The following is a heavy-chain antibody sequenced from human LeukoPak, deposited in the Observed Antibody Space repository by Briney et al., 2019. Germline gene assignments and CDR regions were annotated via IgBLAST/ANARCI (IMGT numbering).Heavy chain of an antibody. CDR1: GGSFSGYY. CDR3: ARDRGRGMDV. J-gene: IGHJ6*02. CDR2: INHSGST. V-gene: IGHV4-34*01. D-gene: IGHD1-26*01. Sequence: SETLSLTCAVYGGSFSGYYWSWIRQPPGKGLEWIGEINHSGSTNYNPSLKSRVTISVDTSKNQFSLKLSSVTAADTAVYYCARDRGRGMDVWGQGTTVTVSS.